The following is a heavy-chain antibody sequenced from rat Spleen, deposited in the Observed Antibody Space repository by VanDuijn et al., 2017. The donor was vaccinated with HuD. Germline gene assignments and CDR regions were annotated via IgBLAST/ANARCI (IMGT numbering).Heavy chain of an antibody. CDR1: GFTFSNYD. J-gene: IGHJ3*01. D-gene: IGHD4-3*01. CDR3: ARHIGGWFAY. CDR2: ICYGGSST. Sequence: EVQLVESGGGLVQPGRSMKLSCAVSGFTFSNYDMAWVRQAPNKGLEWVASICYGGSSTYYRDSVKGRFTFSRDNAKNTLYLQMDSLRSEDTATYYCARHIGGWFAYWGQGTLVTVSS. V-gene: IGHV5-22*01.